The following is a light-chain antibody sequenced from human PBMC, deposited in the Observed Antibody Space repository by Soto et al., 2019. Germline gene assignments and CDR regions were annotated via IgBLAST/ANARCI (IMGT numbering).Light chain of an antibody. CDR1: QSISSW. CDR3: QQYNTYST. V-gene: IGKV1-5*03. CDR2: KAS. Sequence: DIQMTQSPSTLSASVGDRVTITCRASQSISSWLAWYQQKPGKAPNLLIYKASNLESGVPSRFSGSGSGTEFTLIIRSLQPDDFATYYCQQYNTYSTFGQGTKVEIK. J-gene: IGKJ1*01.